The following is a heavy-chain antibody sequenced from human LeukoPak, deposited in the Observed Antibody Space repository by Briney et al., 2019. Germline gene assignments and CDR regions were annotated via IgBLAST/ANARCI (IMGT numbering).Heavy chain of an antibody. J-gene: IGHJ4*02. CDR2: VCYSGNT. CDR3: ARDYYDSSGYYDY. V-gene: IGHV4-61*08. Sequence: PSETLSLTCTVSGGSVSSGGYYWSWIRQPPGKGLEWIGYVCYSGNTNYNPSLKSRVTISVDTSKNQFSLKLSSVTAADTAVYYCARDYYDSSGYYDYWGQEALVTVSS. CDR1: GGSVSSGGYY. D-gene: IGHD3-22*01.